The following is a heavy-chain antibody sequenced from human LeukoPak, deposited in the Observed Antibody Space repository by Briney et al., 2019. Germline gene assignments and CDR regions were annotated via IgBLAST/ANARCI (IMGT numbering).Heavy chain of an antibody. CDR3: ARIYGPYYYYYYMDV. CDR1: GSSFTSYW. D-gene: IGHD3-16*01. CDR2: IYPGDSDT. J-gene: IGHJ6*03. V-gene: IGHV5-51*01. Sequence: PGESLKISCKRSGSSFTSYWIGWARQMPGKGLEWMGIIYPGDSDTRYSPSFQGQVTISADKSISPAYLQWSSLKDSDTAMYYCARIYGPYYYYYYMDVWGKGTTVTVSS.